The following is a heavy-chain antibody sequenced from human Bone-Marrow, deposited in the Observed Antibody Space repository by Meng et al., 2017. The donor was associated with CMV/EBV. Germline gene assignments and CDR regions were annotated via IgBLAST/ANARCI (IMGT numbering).Heavy chain of an antibody. V-gene: IGHV4-39*07. CDR3: ARGRTMVRGLGDFDY. CDR1: GGSISSSSYY. D-gene: IGHD3-10*01. Sequence: QLQLQESGPGLVKPSATLSLTCTVSGGSISSSSYYWGWIRQPPGKGLEWIGSIYYSGSTYYNPSLKSRVTISVDTSKNQFSLKLSSVTAADTAVYYCARGRTMVRGLGDFDYWGQGTLVTVSS. CDR2: IYYSGST. J-gene: IGHJ4*02.